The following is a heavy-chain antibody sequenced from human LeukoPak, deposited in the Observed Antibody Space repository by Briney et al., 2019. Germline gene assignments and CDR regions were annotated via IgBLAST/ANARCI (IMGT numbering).Heavy chain of an antibody. V-gene: IGHV3-21*04. J-gene: IGHJ3*02. CDR1: GFTFSRYS. CDR2: ISSGSHNT. CDR3: APRLTAESYEASDI. D-gene: IGHD6-13*01. Sequence: PGGSLRLSCAASGFTFSRYSMIWVRQAPGKGLEWVASISSGSHNTYYADSLKGRFTISRDNDKNSLFLQMNSLRAEDTALYYCAPRLTAESYEASDIWGQGTMVTVSS.